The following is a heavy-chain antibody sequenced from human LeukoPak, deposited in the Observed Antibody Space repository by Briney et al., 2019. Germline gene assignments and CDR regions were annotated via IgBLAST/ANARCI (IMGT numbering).Heavy chain of an antibody. V-gene: IGHV4-38-2*02. Sequence: PSETLSLTCTVSGYSISSGYYWGWIRQPPGKGLEWIGSIYHSGSTYYNPSLKSRVTISVDTSKNQFSLKLSSVTAADTAVYYCARVTDSWSGYYTKWFDPWGQGTLVTVSS. J-gene: IGHJ5*02. D-gene: IGHD3-3*01. CDR1: GYSISSGYY. CDR3: ARVTDSWSGYYTKWFDP. CDR2: IYHSGST.